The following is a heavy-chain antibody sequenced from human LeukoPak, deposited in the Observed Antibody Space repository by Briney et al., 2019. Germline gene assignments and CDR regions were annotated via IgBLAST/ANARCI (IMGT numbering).Heavy chain of an antibody. V-gene: IGHV3-15*01. D-gene: IGHD3-16*02. CDR1: GFTFSNAW. CDR3: TTSIMITFGGVIVIPYYFDY. CDR2: IKSKTDGGTT. Sequence: GGSLRLSCAASGFTFSNAWMSWVRQAPGKGLEWVGRIKSKTDGGTTDYAAPVKGRFTISRDDSKNTLYLQMNSLKTEDTAVYYCTTSIMITFGGVIVIPYYFDYWGQGTLVTVSS. J-gene: IGHJ4*02.